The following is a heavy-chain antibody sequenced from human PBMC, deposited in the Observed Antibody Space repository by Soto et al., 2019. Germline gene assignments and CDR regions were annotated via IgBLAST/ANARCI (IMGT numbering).Heavy chain of an antibody. Sequence: QPGGSLRLSCAATGFTFGSYWMSWVRQAPGKGLEWVANIKQDGSEKYYVDSAKGRFTISRDNAKDSLHLQMKSLRAEDTAVYYCARGFNSALDVWGQGKMVTVSS. J-gene: IGHJ3*01. CDR1: GFTFGSYW. V-gene: IGHV3-7*01. CDR3: ARGFNSALDV. CDR2: IKQDGSEK. D-gene: IGHD6-13*01.